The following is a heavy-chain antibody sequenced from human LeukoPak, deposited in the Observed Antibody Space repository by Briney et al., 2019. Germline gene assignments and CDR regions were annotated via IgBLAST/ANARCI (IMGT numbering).Heavy chain of an antibody. V-gene: IGHV3-23*01. CDR3: ARPPRPYYYYYYYMAV. J-gene: IGHJ6*03. CDR1: GFTFSSYA. Sequence: GGSLRLSCADSGFTFSSYAMSWVRQAPGKGLEWVSAISGGGSGTYYADSVKGRFTISRDDSKNTLFLQMNSLRPDDTAVYYCARPPRPYYYYYYYMAVWGKGTTVTISS. CDR2: ISGGGSGT.